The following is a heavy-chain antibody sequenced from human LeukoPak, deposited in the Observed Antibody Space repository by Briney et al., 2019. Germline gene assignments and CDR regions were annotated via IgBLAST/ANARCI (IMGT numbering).Heavy chain of an antibody. D-gene: IGHD6-19*01. CDR2: IYSGGST. V-gene: IGHV3-53*04. J-gene: IGHJ1*01. CDR1: GFTVSSNY. Sequence: GGSLRLSCAASGFTVSSNYMSWVRQAPGKGLEWVSVIYSGGSTYYADSVKGRFTISRHNSKNTLYLQMNSLRAEDTAVYYCARAGYSSVFPFQHWGQGTLVTVSS. CDR3: ARAGYSSVFPFQH.